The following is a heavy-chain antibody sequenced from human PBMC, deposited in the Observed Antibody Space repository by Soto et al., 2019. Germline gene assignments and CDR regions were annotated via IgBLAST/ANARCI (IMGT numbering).Heavy chain of an antibody. V-gene: IGHV3-7*03. J-gene: IGHJ4*02. CDR1: GFKFSDYW. CDR3: ARDGLLFSGPYRPSRFDY. D-gene: IGHD3-16*02. CDR2: IKHDTSEA. Sequence: GGSLRLSCAASGFKFSDYWMSWVRQAPGKGLEWVGNIKHDTSEAHYADSVKGRFTITRDNIKNFLFLQMNGLRSDDTASYYCARDGLLFSGPYRPSRFDYWGLGTLVTVS.